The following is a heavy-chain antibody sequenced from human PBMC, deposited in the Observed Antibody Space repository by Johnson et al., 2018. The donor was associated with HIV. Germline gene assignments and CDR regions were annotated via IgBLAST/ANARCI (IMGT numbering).Heavy chain of an antibody. CDR2: INWNGSNE. CDR1: GFTFDDDG. D-gene: IGHD3-22*01. V-gene: IGHV3-20*04. CDR3: TTDRGYYDRSGYSRPFDI. Sequence: VQLVESGGGVVRPGGSLRLSCAASGFTFDDDGMSWVRQVPGKGLEWVSGINWNGSNEYFADSVKGRFTISRDNSNNTLYLQMNSLKTEDTAVYYCTTDRGYYDRSGYSRPFDIWGQGTMVIVSS. J-gene: IGHJ3*02.